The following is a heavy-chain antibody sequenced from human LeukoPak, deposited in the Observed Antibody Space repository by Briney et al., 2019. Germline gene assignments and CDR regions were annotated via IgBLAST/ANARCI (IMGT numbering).Heavy chain of an antibody. D-gene: IGHD6-13*01. V-gene: IGHV4-39*07. CDR2: IYYSGST. J-gene: IGHJ5*02. Sequence: PSETLSLTCTVSGGSISSSDYYWGWIRQPPGKGLEWIGSIYYSGSTYYNPSLKSRVTISVDTSKNQFSLKLSSVTAADTAVYYCARKTGYSSSWYWFDPWGQGTLVTVSS. CDR3: ARKTGYSSSWYWFDP. CDR1: GGSISSSDYY.